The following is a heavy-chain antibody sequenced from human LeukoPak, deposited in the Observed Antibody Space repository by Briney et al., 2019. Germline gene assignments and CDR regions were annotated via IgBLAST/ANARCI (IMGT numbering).Heavy chain of an antibody. CDR2: ISYDGSNK. D-gene: IGHD3-10*01. CDR1: GFTFSSYA. CDR3: ASMVRGPFDY. V-gene: IGHV3-30*04. Sequence: PGGSLRLSCAASGFTFSSYAMHWVRQAPGKGLEWVAVISYDGSNKYYADSVKGRFTISRDNSKNTLYLQMNSLRAEDTAVYYCASMVRGPFDYWGQGTLVTVSS. J-gene: IGHJ4*02.